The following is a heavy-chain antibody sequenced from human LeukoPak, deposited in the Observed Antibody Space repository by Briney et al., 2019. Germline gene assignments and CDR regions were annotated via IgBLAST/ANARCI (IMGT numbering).Heavy chain of an antibody. D-gene: IGHD2-21*01. CDR1: GYTFTGYY. Sequence: GASVKVSCKASGYTFTGYYMSWVRQAPGQGLEWMGWINPNSGGTNYAQKFQGRVTMTRDTSINTAYMELSRLRSDDTAVYYCARDRFIRDPPDYWGQGTLVTVSS. J-gene: IGHJ4*02. CDR2: INPNSGGT. V-gene: IGHV1-2*02. CDR3: ARDRFIRDPPDY.